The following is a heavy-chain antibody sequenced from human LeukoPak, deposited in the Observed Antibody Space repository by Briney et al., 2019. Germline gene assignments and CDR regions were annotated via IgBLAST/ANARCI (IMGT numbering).Heavy chain of an antibody. CDR3: AISSLYSSGWYGPDY. D-gene: IGHD6-19*01. Sequence: GESLKISCKGSGYSFTSYWIGWVRQMPGKGLEWMGIIYPGDSDTRYSPSFQGQVTISADKSISTAYLQWSSLKASDTAMYYCAISSLYSSGWYGPDYWGQGTPVTVSS. J-gene: IGHJ4*02. V-gene: IGHV5-51*01. CDR1: GYSFTSYW. CDR2: IYPGDSDT.